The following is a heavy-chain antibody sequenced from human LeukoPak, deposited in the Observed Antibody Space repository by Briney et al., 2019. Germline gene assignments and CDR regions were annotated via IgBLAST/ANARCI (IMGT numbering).Heavy chain of an antibody. CDR1: GGSVNSVDYY. V-gene: IGHV4-61*08. CDR2: VYYSGTT. D-gene: IGHD2-15*01. J-gene: IGHJ3*02. CDR3: AREPLVLDAFDI. Sequence: SETLSLPCTVSGGSVNSVDYYWSWIRQPPGKGLEWIGYVYYSGTTNCNPSLKSRVTISLDTSKNQFSLKLTSVTAADTAVYYCAREPLVLDAFDIWGEGTLVTVSS.